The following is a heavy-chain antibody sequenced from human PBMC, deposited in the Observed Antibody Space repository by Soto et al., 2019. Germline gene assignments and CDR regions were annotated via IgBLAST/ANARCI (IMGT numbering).Heavy chain of an antibody. CDR2: SSYSGKS. J-gene: IGHJ4*02. CDR3: AASPNADFFDY. CDR1: GGSISSGAYY. Sequence: QVQLQESGPGLVTPSQSLSLTCTVSGGSISSGAYYWRWIRQHPGRGLEWIGHSSYSGKSDYNPSLESRVAISLDTPRNQFSLKLSSVTAADTAVYYCAASPNADFFDYWGPGALVTVSA. V-gene: IGHV4-31*03.